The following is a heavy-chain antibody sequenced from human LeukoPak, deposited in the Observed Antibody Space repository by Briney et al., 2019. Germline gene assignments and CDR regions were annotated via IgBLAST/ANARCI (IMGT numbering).Heavy chain of an antibody. Sequence: SETLSLTCTVSGGSITSNYWSWIRQPPGKGLEWIGEINHSGSTNYNPSLKSRVTISVDTSKNQFSLKLSSVTAADTAVYYCARGPYHYDFWSGYYWDYYYYYYMDVWGKGTTVTVSS. CDR3: ARGPYHYDFWSGYYWDYYYYYYMDV. CDR2: INHSGST. V-gene: IGHV4-34*01. CDR1: GGSITSNY. J-gene: IGHJ6*03. D-gene: IGHD3-3*01.